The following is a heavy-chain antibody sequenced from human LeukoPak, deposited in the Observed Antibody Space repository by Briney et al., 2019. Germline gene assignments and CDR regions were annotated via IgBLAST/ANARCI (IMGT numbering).Heavy chain of an antibody. D-gene: IGHD3-22*01. V-gene: IGHV4-59*01. CDR1: GGSISSYY. CDR2: IYYSGST. Sequence: PSETLSLTCTVSGGSISSYYWSWIRQPPGKGLEWIGYIYYSGSTNYNPSLRSRVTISVDTSKNQSSLKLTSVTAADTAVYYCARLRRGFDISGYYAFDIWGQGTMVTVSS. J-gene: IGHJ3*02. CDR3: ARLRRGFDISGYYAFDI.